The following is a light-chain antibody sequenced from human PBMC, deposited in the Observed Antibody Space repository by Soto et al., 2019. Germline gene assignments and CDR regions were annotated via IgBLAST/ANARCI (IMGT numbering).Light chain of an antibody. CDR3: QQYNSYPWT. J-gene: IGKJ1*01. V-gene: IGKV1-5*03. CDR2: KAS. CDR1: QSLNNW. Sequence: DIQMTQSPSTLSASVGDRVTITCRASQSLNNWLAWYQQKPGKAPKLLVYKASGLESGVPSRFSGSGSGTEFTLAISGLQPDDFSTYYYQQYNSYPWTFGQGTKVEIK.